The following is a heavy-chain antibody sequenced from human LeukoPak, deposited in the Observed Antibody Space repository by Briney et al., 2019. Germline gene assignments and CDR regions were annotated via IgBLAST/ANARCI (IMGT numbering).Heavy chain of an antibody. J-gene: IGHJ4*02. V-gene: IGHV3-30*18. Sequence: GRSLRLSCAASGFTFSSYGMHWVRQAPGKGLEWVAVISYDGSNKYYADSVKGRFTISRDNSKNTLYLQMNSLRAEDTAVYYCAKGSSSSWYVFDYWGQGTLVTVSS. D-gene: IGHD6-13*01. CDR2: ISYDGSNK. CDR3: AKGSSSSWYVFDY. CDR1: GFTFSSYG.